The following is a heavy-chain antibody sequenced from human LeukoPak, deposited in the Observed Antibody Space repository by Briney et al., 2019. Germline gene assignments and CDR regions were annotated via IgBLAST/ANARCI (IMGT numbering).Heavy chain of an antibody. Sequence: GGSLRLPCAASGFTFDDYAMPWVRQAPGKGLEWVSGISWNSGSIGYADSVKGRFTISRDNAKNSLYLQMNSLRAEDMALYYCAKDSSSWLEYYFDYWGQGTLVTVSS. J-gene: IGHJ4*02. CDR3: AKDSSSWLEYYFDY. V-gene: IGHV3-9*03. CDR2: ISWNSGSI. D-gene: IGHD6-13*01. CDR1: GFTFDDYA.